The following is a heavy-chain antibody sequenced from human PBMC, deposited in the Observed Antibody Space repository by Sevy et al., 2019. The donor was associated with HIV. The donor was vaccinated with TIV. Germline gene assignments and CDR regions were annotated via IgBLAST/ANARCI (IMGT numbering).Heavy chain of an antibody. CDR3: ARFYYVSSGYYMGAFDI. Sequence: SETLSLTCTVSGGSISSYYWSWIRQPPGKGLEWIGYIYYSGSTNYNPSLKSRVTISVDTSKNQFSPKLRHVTAADTAVYYCARFYYVSSGYYMGAFDIWGQGTMVTVSS. J-gene: IGHJ3*02. V-gene: IGHV4-59*01. CDR1: GGSISSYY. CDR2: IYYSGST. D-gene: IGHD3-22*01.